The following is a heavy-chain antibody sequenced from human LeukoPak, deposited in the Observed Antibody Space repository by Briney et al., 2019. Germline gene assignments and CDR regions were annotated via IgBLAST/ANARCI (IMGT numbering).Heavy chain of an antibody. V-gene: IGHV4-59*01. CDR3: ASNTGTVFDY. CDR1: GDFITAYY. J-gene: IGHJ4*02. Sequence: KPSETLSLTCTVSGDFITAYYWSWIRQPPGKGLEWIGYVYYSGSTEYNPSLRSRVTISLEMSKRQFSVNLTSVTAADTAVYYCASNTGTVFDYWGQGALVTVSS. CDR2: VYYSGST. D-gene: IGHD7-27*01.